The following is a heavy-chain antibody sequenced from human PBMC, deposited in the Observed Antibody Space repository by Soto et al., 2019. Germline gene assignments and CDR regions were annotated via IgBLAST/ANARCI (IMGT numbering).Heavy chain of an antibody. CDR1: GFTFSSYA. CDR2: ISYDGSNK. D-gene: IGHD3-22*01. Sequence: ESGGGVVQPGRSLRLSCAASGFTFSSYAMHWVRQAPGKGLEWVAVISYDGSNKYYADSVKGRFTISRDNSKNTLYLQMNSLRAEDTAVYYCAREGITMIVVVDYYGMDVWGQGTTVTVSS. CDR3: AREGITMIVVVDYYGMDV. J-gene: IGHJ6*02. V-gene: IGHV3-30-3*01.